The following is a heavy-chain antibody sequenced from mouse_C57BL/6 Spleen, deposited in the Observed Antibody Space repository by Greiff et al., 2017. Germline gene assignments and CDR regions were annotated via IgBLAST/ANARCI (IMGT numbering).Heavy chain of an antibody. D-gene: IGHD6-5*01. V-gene: IGHV7-3*01. CDR3: ARSPYDYAMDY. CDR2: IRNKANGYTT. CDR1: GFTFTDYY. Sequence: DVHLVESGGGLVQPGGSLSLSCAASGFTFTDYYMSWVRQPPGKALEWLGFIRNKANGYTTEYSASVKGRFTISRDNSQSILYLQMNALRAEDSATYYCARSPYDYAMDYWGQGTSVTVSS. J-gene: IGHJ4*01.